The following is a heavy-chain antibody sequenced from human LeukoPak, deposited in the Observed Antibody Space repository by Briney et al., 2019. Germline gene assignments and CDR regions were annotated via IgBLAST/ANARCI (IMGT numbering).Heavy chain of an antibody. Sequence: GGSLRLSCAASGFTFSSYSMNWVRQAPGKGLEWVSSISSSSSYIYYADSVKGRFTISRDNAKNSLYLQMNSLRAEDTAVYYCAKVASDSGGTEGYWGQGTLVTVSS. V-gene: IGHV3-21*01. D-gene: IGHD2-15*01. CDR1: GFTFSSYS. J-gene: IGHJ4*02. CDR2: ISSSSSYI. CDR3: AKVASDSGGTEGY.